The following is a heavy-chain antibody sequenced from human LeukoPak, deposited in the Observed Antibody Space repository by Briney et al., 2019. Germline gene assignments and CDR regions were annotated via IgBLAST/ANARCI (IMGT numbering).Heavy chain of an antibody. J-gene: IGHJ3*02. V-gene: IGHV4-59*08. Sequence: SETLSLTCTVSGGSISSYYWSWIRQPPGKGLEWIGYIYYSGSTNYKPSLKSRVTISVDTSKNQFSLKLSSVTAADTAVYYCARHPDLYYDPGYDIDEGGAFDIWGQGTMVTVSS. D-gene: IGHD3-9*01. CDR1: GGSISSYY. CDR2: IYYSGST. CDR3: ARHPDLYYDPGYDIDEGGAFDI.